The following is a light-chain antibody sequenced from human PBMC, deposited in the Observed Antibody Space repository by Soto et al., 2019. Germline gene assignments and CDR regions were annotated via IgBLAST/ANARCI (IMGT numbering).Light chain of an antibody. J-gene: IGKJ1*01. CDR1: QSISYW. CDR2: DAS. V-gene: IGKV1-5*01. CDR3: QQYNSYSWT. Sequence: EIQMTQAPSTLFASVGYRVTITCRASQSISYWLAWYQQKPGKAPNLXIYDASNLESGVPSRFSGSGSGTEFTLTISSLQPDDFATYYCQQYNSYSWTFGQGTKVDIK.